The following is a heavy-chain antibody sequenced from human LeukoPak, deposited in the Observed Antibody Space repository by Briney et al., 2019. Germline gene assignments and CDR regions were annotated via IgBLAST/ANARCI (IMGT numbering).Heavy chain of an antibody. CDR1: GGSISSSSYY. CDR3: ARHADNKGSSSLTDY. Sequence: SETLSLTCTVSGGSISSSSYYWGWIRQPPGKGLEWIGSIYYSGSTYYNPSLKSRVTISVDTSKNQFSLKLSSVTAADTAVYYCARHADNKGSSSLTDYWGQGTLVTVSS. V-gene: IGHV4-39*01. D-gene: IGHD6-6*01. CDR2: IYYSGST. J-gene: IGHJ4*02.